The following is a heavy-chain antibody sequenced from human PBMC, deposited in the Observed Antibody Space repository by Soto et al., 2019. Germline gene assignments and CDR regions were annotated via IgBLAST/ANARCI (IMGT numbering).Heavy chain of an antibody. V-gene: IGHV3-30-3*01. CDR1: GFTFSSYA. CDR2: ISYDGSNK. CDR3: ARIMITFGGVEGDIFDY. Sequence: GGSLRLSCAASGFTFSSYAMHWVRQAPGKGLEWVAVISYDGSNKYYADSVKGRFTISRDNSKNTLYLQMNSLRAEDTAVYYCARIMITFGGVEGDIFDYWGQGTLVTVSS. D-gene: IGHD3-16*01. J-gene: IGHJ4*02.